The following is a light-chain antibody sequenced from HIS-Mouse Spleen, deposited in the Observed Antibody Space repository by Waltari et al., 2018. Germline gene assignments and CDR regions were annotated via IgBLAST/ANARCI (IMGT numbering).Light chain of an antibody. CDR1: IRDVGGAND. CDR2: EVS. Sequence: QSALTQPPSVSGSPGQSITPSFTDTIRDVGGANDVSWYQQHPGKAPKHIIYEVSNRPSGVSNRFSGSQSGNTASLTISGLQAEDEADYYCSSYTSSSTPPVFGTGTKVTVL. V-gene: IGLV2-14*01. J-gene: IGLJ1*01. CDR3: SSYTSSSTPPV.